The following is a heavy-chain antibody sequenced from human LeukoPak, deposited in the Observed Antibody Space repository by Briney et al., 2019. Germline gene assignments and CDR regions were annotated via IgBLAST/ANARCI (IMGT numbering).Heavy chain of an antibody. J-gene: IGHJ4*02. CDR1: GFTFSSYG. Sequence: GGSLRLSCAASGFTFSSYGMHWVRQAPGKGLEWVAFIRYDGSNKYYADSVKGRFTISRDNSKNTLYLQMNSLRAEDTAVYYCAKGLLPRDSSSPLDYWGQGTLVTVSS. CDR3: AKGLLPRDSSSPLDY. D-gene: IGHD6-13*01. CDR2: IRYDGSNK. V-gene: IGHV3-30*02.